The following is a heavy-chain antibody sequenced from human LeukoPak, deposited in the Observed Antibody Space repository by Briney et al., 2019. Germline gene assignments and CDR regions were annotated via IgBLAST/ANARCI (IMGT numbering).Heavy chain of an antibody. CDR1: GYTFTNFG. CDR2: ITTYNGNT. CDR3: AREVVVPAAMSYYYYYYMDV. J-gene: IGHJ6*03. D-gene: IGHD2-2*01. Sequence: AASVKVSCKASGYTFTNFGISWVRQAPGQELEWLGWITTYNGNTNYAQKVQDRVTMTSDTSTSTAYMELRSLTSDDTAVYYCAREVVVPAAMSYYYYYYMDVWGKGTTVTVSS. V-gene: IGHV1-18*01.